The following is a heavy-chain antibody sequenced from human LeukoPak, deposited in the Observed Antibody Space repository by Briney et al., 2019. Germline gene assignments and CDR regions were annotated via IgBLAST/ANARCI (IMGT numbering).Heavy chain of an antibody. Sequence: PSETLSLTCTVSGGSISSYYWSWIRQPPGKGLEWIGSIYYSGSTYYNPSLKSRVTISVDTSKNQFSLKLSSVTAADTAVYYCARRYTGTARYFDYWGQGTLVTVSS. CDR3: ARRYTGTARYFDY. CDR2: IYYSGST. J-gene: IGHJ4*02. D-gene: IGHD6-6*01. V-gene: IGHV4-39*01. CDR1: GGSISSYY.